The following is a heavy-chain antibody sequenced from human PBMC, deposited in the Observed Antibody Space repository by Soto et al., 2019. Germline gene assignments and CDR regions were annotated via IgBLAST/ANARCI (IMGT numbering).Heavy chain of an antibody. Sequence: KPGGSLRLSCVASGFTFNNAWMTWVRQAPGKGLEWVGRIKSESEGGTTDYAAPVKGRFTLSRDDSKNTLYLQMNSLKTEDSAVYYCTTVTPPGWGQGTLVTVSS. CDR3: TTVTPPG. CDR2: IKSESEGGTT. CDR1: GFTFNNAW. V-gene: IGHV3-15*01. J-gene: IGHJ4*02.